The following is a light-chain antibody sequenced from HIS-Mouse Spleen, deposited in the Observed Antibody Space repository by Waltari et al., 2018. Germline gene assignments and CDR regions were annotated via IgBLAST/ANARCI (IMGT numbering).Light chain of an antibody. CDR3: SSYAGSNIVV. CDR2: EVS. Sequence: QSALTQPPSASGSPGQSVTIPCTGTSSDVGGYNYVSWYQQHPVKAPKLRIYEVSKRPSGAPARFSGSKSGNTASLTVSGLQAEDEADYYCSSYAGSNIVVFGGGTKLTVL. J-gene: IGLJ2*01. V-gene: IGLV2-8*01. CDR1: SSDVGGYNY.